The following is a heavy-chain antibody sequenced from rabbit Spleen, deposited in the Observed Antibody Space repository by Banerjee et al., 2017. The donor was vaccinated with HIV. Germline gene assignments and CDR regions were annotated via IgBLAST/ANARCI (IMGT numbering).Heavy chain of an antibody. V-gene: IGHV1S45*01. J-gene: IGHJ6*01. D-gene: IGHD1-1*01. CDR3: ARDTSSSFSSYGMDL. Sequence: QEQLEESGGGLVQPEGSLTLTCKASGFSFSSGDYICWVRQAPGKGLEWISCIAGSGSGFTYSATWATGRFTISKTSSTTVTLQMTSLTVADTATYFCARDTSSSFSSYGMDLWGPGTLVTVS. CDR1: GFSFSSGDY. CDR2: IAGSGSGFT.